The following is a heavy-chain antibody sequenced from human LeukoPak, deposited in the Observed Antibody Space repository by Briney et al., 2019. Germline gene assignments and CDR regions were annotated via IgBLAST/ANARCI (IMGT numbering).Heavy chain of an antibody. CDR3: ARDGSWSYYNAAFFSRRRHVFDY. D-gene: IGHD3-10*01. CDR1: GYTFTSYY. J-gene: IGHJ4*02. Sequence: ASVKVSCKASGYTFTSYYMHWVRQAPGQGLEWMGIINPSGGSTSYAQKFQGRVTMTRDTSTSTVYMELSSLRSEDTAVYYCARDGSWSYYNAAFFSRRRHVFDYWGQGTLVTVSS. CDR2: INPSGGST. V-gene: IGHV1-46*01.